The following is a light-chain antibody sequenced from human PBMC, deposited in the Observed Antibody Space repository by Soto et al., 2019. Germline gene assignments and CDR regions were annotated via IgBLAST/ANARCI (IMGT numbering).Light chain of an antibody. J-gene: IGLJ1*01. Sequence: QSVLTQPPSVSGAPGQRVTISCTGSSSDIGAGYDVHWYQQLPGTAPKLLISDNNNRPSGVPDRFSGSKSGTSASLAITGLQAEDEADYYCQSYDSNLSAYVFGTGTKVTVL. V-gene: IGLV1-40*01. CDR1: SSDIGAGYD. CDR2: DNN. CDR3: QSYDSNLSAYV.